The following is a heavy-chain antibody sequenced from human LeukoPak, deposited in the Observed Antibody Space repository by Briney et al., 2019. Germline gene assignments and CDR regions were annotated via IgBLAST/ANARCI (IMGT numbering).Heavy chain of an antibody. J-gene: IGHJ4*02. CDR3: ARGDDSSGYPSYYFDY. Sequence: GASVKVSCKASGYTFTSYYMHWVRQAPGQGLEWMGIINPSGGSTSYAQKFQGRVTMTRDTSTSTVYMELSRLRSDDTAVYYCARGDDSSGYPSYYFDYWGQGTLVTVSS. D-gene: IGHD3-22*01. V-gene: IGHV1-46*01. CDR2: INPSGGST. CDR1: GYTFTSYY.